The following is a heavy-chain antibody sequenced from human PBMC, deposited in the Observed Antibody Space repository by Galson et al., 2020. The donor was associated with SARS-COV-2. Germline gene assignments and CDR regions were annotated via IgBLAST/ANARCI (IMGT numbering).Heavy chain of an antibody. Sequence: GESLKISCAASGFTVSSNYMSWVRQAPGKGLEWVSVIYSGGSTYYADSVKGRFTISRDNSKNTLYLQMNSLRAEDTAVYYCARGQMAPTYYDFWSGYYPGPFDYWGQGTLVTVSS. V-gene: IGHV3-53*01. CDR2: IYSGGST. J-gene: IGHJ4*02. CDR1: GFTVSSNY. CDR3: ARGQMAPTYYDFWSGYYPGPFDY. D-gene: IGHD3-3*01.